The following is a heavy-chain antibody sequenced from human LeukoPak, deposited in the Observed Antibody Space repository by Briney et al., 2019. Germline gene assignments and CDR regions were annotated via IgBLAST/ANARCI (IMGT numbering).Heavy chain of an antibody. Sequence: PSETLSLTCTVSGYSISNGYYWGWIRQPPGKGLEWIGEINHSGSTNYNPSLKSRVTISVDTSKNQFSLKLSSVTAADTAVYYCARGRYYDFWSGYYIPTNSPGTFDYWGQGTLVTVSS. CDR3: ARGRYYDFWSGYYIPTNSPGTFDY. D-gene: IGHD3-3*01. J-gene: IGHJ4*02. V-gene: IGHV4-38-2*02. CDR2: INHSGST. CDR1: GYSISNGYY.